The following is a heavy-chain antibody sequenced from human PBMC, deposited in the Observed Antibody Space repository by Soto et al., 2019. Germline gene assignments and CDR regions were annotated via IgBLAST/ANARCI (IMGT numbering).Heavy chain of an antibody. CDR2: IYHGGTT. Sequence: SETLSLTCAVSGYSLSSASYWGWIRQPPGKGPEWIASIYHGGTTFYNPSLKSRVTISVDASKNHYSLKLRSVTAADTAVYYCARVHVMVVAGSTFDYWGPGTLVTVSS. J-gene: IGHJ4*01. D-gene: IGHD6-19*01. CDR3: ARVHVMVVAGSTFDY. V-gene: IGHV4-38-2*01. CDR1: GYSLSSASY.